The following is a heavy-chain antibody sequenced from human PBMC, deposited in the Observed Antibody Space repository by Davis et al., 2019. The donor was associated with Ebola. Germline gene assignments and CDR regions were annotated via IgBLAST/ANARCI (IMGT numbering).Heavy chain of an antibody. CDR2: INSGGSST. Sequence: GESLKISCAASGFTFSSYWMHWVRQAPGKGLVWVSRINSGGSSTSYADSVKGRFTISRDNAKNSLYLQMNSLRAEDTAVYYCARRLNQRPYYYGMDVWGQGTTVTVSS. J-gene: IGHJ6*02. CDR1: GFTFSSYW. CDR3: ARRLNQRPYYYGMDV. D-gene: IGHD1-14*01. V-gene: IGHV3-74*01.